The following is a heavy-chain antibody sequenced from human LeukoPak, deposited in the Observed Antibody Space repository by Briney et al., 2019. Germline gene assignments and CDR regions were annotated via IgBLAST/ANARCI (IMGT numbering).Heavy chain of an antibody. D-gene: IGHD2-2*01. J-gene: IGHJ6*02. CDR3: AKDRPDIVVVPVAVRSLPLNGMDV. Sequence: PGGSLRLSCAASGFTFSSYGMHWVRQAPGKGLEWVATISYDGSNTYYVDSVKGRFTISRDNSKNTLYLQMNSLRPEDTAMYFCAKDRPDIVVVPVAVRSLPLNGMDVWGQGTSVTVSS. CDR2: ISYDGSNT. V-gene: IGHV3-30*18. CDR1: GFTFSSYG.